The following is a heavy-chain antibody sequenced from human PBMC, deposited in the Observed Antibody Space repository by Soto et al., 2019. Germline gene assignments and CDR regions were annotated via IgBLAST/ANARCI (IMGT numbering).Heavy chain of an antibody. D-gene: IGHD2-15*01. CDR1: GDSISSTNW. Sequence: SETLSLTCAVSGDSISSTNWWSWVRQPPGKALEWIGEVSHSGSTNYNPSLKSRVTISVDTSKNQFSLKLSSVTAADTAVYYCARPRRYCSGGSCYNLAFDYWGQGTLVTVSS. V-gene: IGHV4-4*02. CDR3: ARPRRYCSGGSCYNLAFDY. J-gene: IGHJ4*02. CDR2: VSHSGST.